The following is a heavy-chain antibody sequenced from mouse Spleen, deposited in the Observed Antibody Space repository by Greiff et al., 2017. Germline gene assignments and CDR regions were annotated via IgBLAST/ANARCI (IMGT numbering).Heavy chain of an antibody. D-gene: IGHD4-1*01. Sequence: EVQLVESGGGLVKPGGSLKLSCAASGFTFSSYAMSWVRQTPEKRLEWVATISDGGSYTYYPDNVKGRFTISRDNAKNNLYLQMSHLKSEDTAMYYCARDYGLGRYFDVWGTGTTVTVSS. V-gene: IGHV5-4*01. CDR2: ISDGGSYT. CDR1: GFTFSSYA. J-gene: IGHJ1*03. CDR3: ARDYGLGRYFDV.